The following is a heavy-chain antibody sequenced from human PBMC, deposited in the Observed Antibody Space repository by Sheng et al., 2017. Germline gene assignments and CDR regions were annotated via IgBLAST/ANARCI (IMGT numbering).Heavy chain of an antibody. V-gene: IGHV4-38-2*02. Sequence: QVQLQESGPGLVKPSETLSLTCAVSGYSISSGYYWGWIRQPPGKGLEWIGSIYHSGSTYYNPSLKSRVTISVDTYKNQFSLKLSSVTAADTAVYYCAREFPVVPAAIGGWFDPWGQGTLVTVSS. CDR3: AREFPVVPAAIGGWFDP. CDR2: IYHSGST. D-gene: IGHD2-2*01. J-gene: IGHJ5*02. CDR1: GYSISSGYY.